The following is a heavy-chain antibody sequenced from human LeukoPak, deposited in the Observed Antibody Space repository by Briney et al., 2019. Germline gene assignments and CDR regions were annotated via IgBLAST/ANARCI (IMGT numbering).Heavy chain of an antibody. CDR3: ATRTHSGNYIGYFDY. D-gene: IGHD1-26*01. CDR1: GFTVSTKY. V-gene: IGHV3-66*01. Sequence: PGGSLRLSCAASGFTVSTKYMSWVRQAPGKGLEWVSVIYSGGSTEYADSVKARFTIFRDNSKNTLYLQMNSLRAEDTAVCYCATRTHSGNYIGYFDYWGQGTLVTVSS. J-gene: IGHJ4*02. CDR2: IYSGGST.